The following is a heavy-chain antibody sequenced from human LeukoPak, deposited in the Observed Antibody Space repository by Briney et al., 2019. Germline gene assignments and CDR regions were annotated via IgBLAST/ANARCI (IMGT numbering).Heavy chain of an antibody. CDR1: GGSISSHY. Sequence: PSETLSLTCTVSGGSISSHYWSWIRQPPGKGLEWIGYIYYSGSTNYNPSLKSRVTISVDTSENQFSLKLSSVTAADTAVYYCARKRIRDAFDIWGQGTMVTVSS. CDR3: ARKRIRDAFDI. V-gene: IGHV4-59*11. J-gene: IGHJ3*02. CDR2: IYYSGST. D-gene: IGHD2/OR15-2a*01.